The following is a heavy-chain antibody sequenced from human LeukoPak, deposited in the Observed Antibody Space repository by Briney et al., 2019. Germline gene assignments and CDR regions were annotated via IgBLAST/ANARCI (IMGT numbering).Heavy chain of an antibody. CDR3: ARQPHAFDNWFDP. CDR2: IHYSGIT. D-gene: IGHD3-16*01. J-gene: IGHJ5*02. CDR1: GGSISSGSYY. Sequence: PSETLSLTCTVSGGSISSGSYYWGWIRQPPGKGLEWIGNIHYSGITYYNPSLESRVTVSVDTSKDQFSLKLTSVTAADTAVYYCARQPHAFDNWFDPWGQGTPVTVSS. V-gene: IGHV4-39*01.